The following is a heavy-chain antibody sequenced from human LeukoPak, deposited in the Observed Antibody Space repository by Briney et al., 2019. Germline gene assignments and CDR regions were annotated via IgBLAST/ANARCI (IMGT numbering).Heavy chain of an antibody. J-gene: IGHJ4*02. CDR3: AKAVAGFFGNVVDY. CDR2: ISSSSSYI. Sequence: PGGSLRLSCAASGFTFSSYSMNWVRQAPGKGLEWVSSISSSSSYIYYADSVKGRFTISRDNAKNSLYLQMNSLRAEDTALYYCAKAVAGFFGNVVDYWGQGTLVTVSS. D-gene: IGHD6-19*01. CDR1: GFTFSSYS. V-gene: IGHV3-21*04.